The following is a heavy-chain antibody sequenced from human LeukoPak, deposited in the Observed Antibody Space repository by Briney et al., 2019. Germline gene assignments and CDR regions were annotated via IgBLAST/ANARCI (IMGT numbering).Heavy chain of an antibody. D-gene: IGHD2-15*01. CDR1: GASISSDY. CDR2: MTSSGSS. Sequence: SETLSLACTVSGASISSDYWTWIRQPPGKGLEWIGYMTSSGSSDYDPSLKSRVTISVDTSKNQFSLKLSSVTAADTAVYYCARTVVQAVDVWGQGTTVTVSS. CDR3: ARTVVQAVDV. V-gene: IGHV4-59*08. J-gene: IGHJ6*02.